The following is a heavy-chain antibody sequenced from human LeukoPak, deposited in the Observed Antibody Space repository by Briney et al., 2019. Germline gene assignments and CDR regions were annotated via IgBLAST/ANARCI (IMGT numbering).Heavy chain of an antibody. CDR3: AKTHLLSRANFDY. CDR2: IRYDGSNK. D-gene: IGHD3-10*01. J-gene: IGHJ4*02. CDR1: GFTFSSYA. Sequence: GGSLRLSCAASGFTFSSYAMSWVRQAPGKGLEWVAFIRYDGSNKYYADSVKGRFTISRDNSKNTLYLQMNSLRAEDTAVYYCAKTHLLSRANFDYWAREPWSPSPQ. V-gene: IGHV3-30*02.